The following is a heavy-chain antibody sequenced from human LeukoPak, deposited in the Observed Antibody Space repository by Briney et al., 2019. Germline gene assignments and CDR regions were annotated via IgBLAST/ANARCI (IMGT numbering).Heavy chain of an antibody. CDR1: GYTFTSYA. CDR3: ARVTQDYDFWSGYSGWASYYFDY. Sequence: ASVKVSCKASGYTFTSYAMNWVRQAPGQGLEWMGWINTNTGNPTYAQGFTGRIVFSLDTSVSTAYLQISSLKAEDTAVYYCARVTQDYDFWSGYSGWASYYFDYWGQGTLVTVSS. V-gene: IGHV7-4-1*02. CDR2: INTNTGNP. J-gene: IGHJ4*02. D-gene: IGHD3-3*01.